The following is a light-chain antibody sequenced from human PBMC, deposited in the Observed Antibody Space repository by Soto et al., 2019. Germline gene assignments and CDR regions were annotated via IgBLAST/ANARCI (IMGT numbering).Light chain of an antibody. Sequence: DIHMTQSHSTLTASIGYIVTITCRANQSISVWLAWYQQKPGKAPKLLIYDVSSLKSGVPSRFSGSGSGTEFTLTISSLQPDDFATYYCQQYNSYSITFGQGTRLEI. J-gene: IGKJ5*01. CDR3: QQYNSYSIT. V-gene: IGKV1-5*01. CDR2: DVS. CDR1: QSISVW.